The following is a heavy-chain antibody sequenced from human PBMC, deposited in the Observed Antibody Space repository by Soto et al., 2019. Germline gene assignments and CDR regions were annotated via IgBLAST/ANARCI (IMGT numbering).Heavy chain of an antibody. J-gene: IGHJ5*01. V-gene: IGHV3-21*02. Sequence: EVQLVESGGGLVKPGGSLRLSCAASGFTFSAYTMNWVRQAPGQGLEWVSSLDPSSTYIYYADSVKGRFTLSRDNAKNSRFLRLNSLRADDTALYYCVRGSYGDYDSWGQGTLVTVSS. CDR2: LDPSSTYI. D-gene: IGHD4-17*01. CDR3: VRGSYGDYDS. CDR1: GFTFSAYT.